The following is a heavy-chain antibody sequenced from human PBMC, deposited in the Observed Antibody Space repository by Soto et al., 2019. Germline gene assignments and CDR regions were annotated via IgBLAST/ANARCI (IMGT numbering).Heavy chain of an antibody. CDR2: SGGST. CDR3: ARMYD. J-gene: IGHJ4*02. CDR1: GITVSNNY. D-gene: IGHD2-8*01. V-gene: IGHV3-66*01. Sequence: VQLVESGGDLVQPGGSLRLSCAASGITVSNNYMSWVRQAPGKGLEWVSVSGGSTYYADSVRGRFTISRDNSKNTVYRQMNSLRTEDTAGYYCARMYDWGQGTLVTVSS.